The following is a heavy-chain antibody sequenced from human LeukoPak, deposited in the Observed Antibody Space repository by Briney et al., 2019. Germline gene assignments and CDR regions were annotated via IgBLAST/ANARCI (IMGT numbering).Heavy chain of an antibody. CDR1: GFTFTSSA. CDR3: AADLGYYGSGSFEVRAFDI. V-gene: IGHV1-58*01. D-gene: IGHD3-10*01. CDR2: IVVGSGNT. Sequence: TSVTVSCKASGFTFTSSAVQWVRQARGQRLEWIGWIVVGSGNTNYAQKFQERVTITRDMSTSTDYMELSSLRSEDTAVYYCAADLGYYGSGSFEVRAFDIWGQGTMVIDSS. J-gene: IGHJ3*02.